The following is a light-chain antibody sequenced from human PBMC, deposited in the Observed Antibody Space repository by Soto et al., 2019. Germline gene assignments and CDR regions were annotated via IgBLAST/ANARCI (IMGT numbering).Light chain of an antibody. CDR2: DVT. V-gene: IGLV2-14*03. CDR1: STDIGAYKF. CDR3: ISYTGFDTYV. J-gene: IGLJ1*01. Sequence: QSALTQPASVSASPGQSITISCTGTSTDIGAYKFVSWYQQHPGKAPKLMIYDVTSRPSGVSNRFSGSKSGNTASLIISGRQAEDEGDYYCISYTGFDTYVFGTGTKVTVL.